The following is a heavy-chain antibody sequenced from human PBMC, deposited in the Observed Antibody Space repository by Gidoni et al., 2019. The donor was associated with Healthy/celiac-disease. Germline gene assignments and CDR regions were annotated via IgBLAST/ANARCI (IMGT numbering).Heavy chain of an antibody. Sequence: QVQLQESGPGLVKPSQTLSLTCTVSGGSISSGSYYWSWIRQPAGKGLEWIGRIYTSGSTNYNPSLKSRVTISVDTSKNQFSLKLSSVTAADTAVYYCARGAAMLHWYGMDVWGQGTTVTVSS. D-gene: IGHD5-18*01. J-gene: IGHJ6*02. CDR2: IYTSGST. CDR3: ARGAAMLHWYGMDV. V-gene: IGHV4-61*02. CDR1: GGSISSGSYY.